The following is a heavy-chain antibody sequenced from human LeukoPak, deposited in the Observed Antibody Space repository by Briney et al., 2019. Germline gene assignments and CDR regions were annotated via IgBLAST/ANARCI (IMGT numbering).Heavy chain of an antibody. Sequence: ASLKVSCKASGYTLTSYGISWVRHAPGQGLEWMGWISAYNGNTNYARKLQGRVTMTPDTSTSTAYMEPRSQKSDDTAVYYCARDHSGSYFGYWGQGTLVTVSS. CDR3: ARDHSGSYFGY. CDR1: GYTLTSYG. CDR2: ISAYNGNT. J-gene: IGHJ4*02. D-gene: IGHD1-26*01. V-gene: IGHV1-18*01.